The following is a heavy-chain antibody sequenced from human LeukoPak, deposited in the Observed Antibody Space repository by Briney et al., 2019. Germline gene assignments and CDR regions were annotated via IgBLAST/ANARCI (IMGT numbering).Heavy chain of an antibody. D-gene: IGHD2-21*01. CDR3: ARDSDCGGDCWVDY. CDR1: GGSISSGSYY. J-gene: IGHJ4*02. Sequence: TLSLTCTVSGGSISSGSYYWSWIRQPAGKGLEWIGRIYTSGSTNYNPSLKSRVTISVDTSKNQFSLKLSSVTAADTAVYYCARDSDCGGDCWVDYWGQGTLVTVSS. V-gene: IGHV4-61*02. CDR2: IYTSGST.